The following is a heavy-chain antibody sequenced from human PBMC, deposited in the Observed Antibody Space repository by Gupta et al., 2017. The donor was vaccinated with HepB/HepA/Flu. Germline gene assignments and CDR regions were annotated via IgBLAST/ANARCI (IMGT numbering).Heavy chain of an antibody. Sequence: EVQLIESGGGLVEPGGSLRLSCAASGFDFRIYSMNWVRQAPGKGLEWVSSISSRSNYIFYADSVKGRFTLSRDNAKNSLYLQMNSLKAEDTGVYYCSKGNLYSGTYDDGGQGTQVTVS. V-gene: IGHV3-21*02. CDR1: GFDFRIYS. J-gene: IGHJ4*02. CDR3: SKGNLYSGTYDD. D-gene: IGHD1-26*01. CDR2: ISSRSNYI.